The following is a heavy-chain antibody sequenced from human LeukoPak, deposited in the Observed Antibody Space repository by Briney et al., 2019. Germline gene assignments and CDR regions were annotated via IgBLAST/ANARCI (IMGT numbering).Heavy chain of an antibody. J-gene: IGHJ4*02. CDR1: GGSISSSSYY. V-gene: IGHV4-61*01. CDR2: IYYSGST. CDR3: ARSLGHHDY. D-gene: IGHD7-27*01. Sequence: SETLSLTCTVSGGSISSSSYYWSWIRQPPGKGLEWIGYIYYSGSTNYNPSLKSRVTISLDTSKNQFSLKLNSVTAADTAVYYCARSLGHHDYWGQGTLVTVSS.